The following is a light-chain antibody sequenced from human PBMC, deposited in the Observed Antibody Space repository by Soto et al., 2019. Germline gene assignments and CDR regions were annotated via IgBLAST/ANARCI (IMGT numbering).Light chain of an antibody. CDR3: SSYTTSTTVV. CDR2: GVT. Sequence: QSALTQPASVSGSPGQSITISCTGTSSDVGGSRFVSWYQQHPGKAPQLMIHGVTNRPSGVSNRFSGSKSGNTASLTISGLQPEDEADYYCSSYTTSTTVVFGGGPKLTVL. V-gene: IGLV2-14*01. CDR1: SSDVGGSRF. J-gene: IGLJ2*01.